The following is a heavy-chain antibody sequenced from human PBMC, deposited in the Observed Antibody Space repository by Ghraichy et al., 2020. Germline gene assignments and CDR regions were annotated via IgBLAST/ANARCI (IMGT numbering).Heavy chain of an antibody. CDR3: ARERPYNNQSKYRSYYYYMDV. Sequence: SETLSLTCTVSGGSISSGGYYWSWIRQHPGKGLEWIGYIYYSGSTYYNPSLKSRVTISVDTSKNQFSLKLSSVTAADTAVYYCARERPYNNQSKYRSYYYYMDVWGKGTTVTVSS. CDR1: GGSISSGGYY. CDR2: IYYSGST. J-gene: IGHJ6*03. D-gene: IGHD3-10*01. V-gene: IGHV4-31*03.